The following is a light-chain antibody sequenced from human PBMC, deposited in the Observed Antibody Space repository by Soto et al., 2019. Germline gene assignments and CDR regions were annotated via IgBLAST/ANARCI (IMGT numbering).Light chain of an antibody. CDR2: KAS. J-gene: IGKJ1*01. Sequence: DNQMTQSPSTLSASVGDRVTITCRASQSITNYLAGYQQTPGRATRLLIYKASSLESGVPSRFSGSGSGTEFSLTISSLQPDDFATYYCQQYKSYPWTFGQGTKVDIK. CDR1: QSITNY. CDR3: QQYKSYPWT. V-gene: IGKV1-5*03.